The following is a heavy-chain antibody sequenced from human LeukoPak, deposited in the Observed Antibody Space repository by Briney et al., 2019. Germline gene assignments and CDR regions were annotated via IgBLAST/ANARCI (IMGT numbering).Heavy chain of an antibody. V-gene: IGHV3-23*01. D-gene: IGHD3-3*01. CDR3: AKGRRITIFGAQTEYFDY. CDR2: ISGSGGST. J-gene: IGHJ4*02. CDR1: GFTFSSYA. Sequence: PGGSLRLSCAASGFTFSSYAMSWVRQAPGKGLEWVSAISGSGGSTYYADSVKGRFTISRDNSKNTLYLQMNSLRAEDTAVYYCAKGRRITIFGAQTEYFDYWGQGTLVTVSS.